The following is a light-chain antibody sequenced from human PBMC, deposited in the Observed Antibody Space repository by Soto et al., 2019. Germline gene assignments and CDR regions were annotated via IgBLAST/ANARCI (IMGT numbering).Light chain of an antibody. J-gene: IGLJ2*01. CDR3: QLYDHHPGGLVL. Sequence: QSVLTQPPSVSGAPGQRVTISCTGGSSNIGAGYDVHWYQQLPGTAPKLLIYGNSNRPSGVPDRFSGSKSGTSASLAITGAQGEDEGGYYFQLYDHHPGGLVLFGRGTKLTVL. CDR1: SSNIGAGYD. CDR2: GNS. V-gene: IGLV1-40*01.